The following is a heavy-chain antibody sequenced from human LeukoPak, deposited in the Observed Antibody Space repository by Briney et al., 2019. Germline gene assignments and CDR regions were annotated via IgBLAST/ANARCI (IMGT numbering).Heavy chain of an antibody. CDR3: AKAPDGYNYWYNY. J-gene: IGHJ4*02. D-gene: IGHD5-24*01. V-gene: IGHV3-23*01. CDR2: ISGGGGST. CDR1: GFTFDDYA. Sequence: GGSLRLSCAASGFTFDDYAMHWVRQAPGKGLEWVSAISGGGGSTYYADSVKGRFTISRDNFKNTLYLQMNSLRVEDTAVYYCAKAPDGYNYWYNYWGQGTLVTVSS.